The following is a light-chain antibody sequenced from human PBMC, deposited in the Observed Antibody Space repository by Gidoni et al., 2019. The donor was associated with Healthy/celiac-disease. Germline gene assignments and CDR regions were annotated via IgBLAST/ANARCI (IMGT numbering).Light chain of an antibody. CDR1: QSISSW. CDR3: QQYNSYSPT. CDR2: KAS. Sequence: DIQMTQSPSTLSASVGDRVTITCRASQSISSWLAWYQQKPGKAPKLLIHKASSLQSGVPSRFSGSGSGTEFTLTISSLQPDDFATYYCQQYNSYSPTFXGXTKVEIK. V-gene: IGKV1-5*03. J-gene: IGKJ4*01.